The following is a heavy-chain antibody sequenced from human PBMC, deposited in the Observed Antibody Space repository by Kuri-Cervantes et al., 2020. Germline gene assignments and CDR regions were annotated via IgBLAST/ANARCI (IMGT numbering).Heavy chain of an antibody. V-gene: IGHV1-2*02. Sequence: ASVKVSCKASGYTFTGYYMHWVRQAPGQGLEWMGWINPNSGGTNYAQKFQGRVTMTRDTSISTAYMELSRLRSDDTAVYYCARDVPYYDFWSGWEPSYYYYGMDVWDQGTTVTVSS. D-gene: IGHD3-3*01. CDR1: GYTFTGYY. J-gene: IGHJ6*02. CDR2: INPNSGGT. CDR3: ARDVPYYDFWSGWEPSYYYYGMDV.